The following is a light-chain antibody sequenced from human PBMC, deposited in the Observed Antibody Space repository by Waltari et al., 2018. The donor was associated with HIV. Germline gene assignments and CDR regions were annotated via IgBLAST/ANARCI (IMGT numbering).Light chain of an antibody. Sequence: QSPLPQPAPVPGSPGQSIPIPCPAIPPDVSSPTLFSWYQHHPGKAPKLMIFEVDKRPSGVSNRFSGSKSGNTASLTISWLQAEDEADYYCCSYASSGTFVVFGGGTNLTVL. CDR1: PPDVSSPTL. V-gene: IGLV2-23*02. CDR2: EVD. J-gene: IGLJ2*01. CDR3: CSYASSGTFVV.